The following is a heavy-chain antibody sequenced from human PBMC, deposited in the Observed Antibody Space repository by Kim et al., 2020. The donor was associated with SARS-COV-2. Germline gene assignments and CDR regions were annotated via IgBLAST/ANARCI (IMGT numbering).Heavy chain of an antibody. J-gene: IGHJ6*02. Sequence: AAPVKGRFTISREYSKNTLYLQMNSLKTEDTAVYYCTTRYYDSSGYGMDVWGQGTTVTVSS. CDR3: TTRYYDSSGYGMDV. D-gene: IGHD3-22*01. V-gene: IGHV3-15*01.